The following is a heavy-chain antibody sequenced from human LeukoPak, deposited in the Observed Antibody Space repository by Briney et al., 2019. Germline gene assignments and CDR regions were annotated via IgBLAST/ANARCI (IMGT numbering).Heavy chain of an antibody. V-gene: IGHV1-46*01. J-gene: IGHJ5*02. Sequence: ASVKVSCKASGYTFTSYYMHWVRQAPGQGLEWMGIINPSGGSTSYAQKFQGRVTMTRNTSISTAYMELSSLRSEDTAVYYCARAANWHDDDWFDPWGQGTLVTVSS. CDR1: GYTFTSYY. D-gene: IGHD1-1*01. CDR3: ARAANWHDDDWFDP. CDR2: INPSGGST.